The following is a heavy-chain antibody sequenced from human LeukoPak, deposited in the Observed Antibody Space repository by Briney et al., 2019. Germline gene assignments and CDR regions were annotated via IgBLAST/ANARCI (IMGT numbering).Heavy chain of an antibody. CDR2: INHSGST. CDR1: GGSFSGYY. Sequence: SETLSLTCAVYGGSFSGYYWSGIRQPPGRGLEWVGEINHSGSTNYNPSLKSRVTISVDTSKNQFSLKLSSVTAADTAVYYCARWRRERQWLARIDYWGQGTLVTVSS. J-gene: IGHJ4*02. CDR3: ARWRRERQWLARIDY. V-gene: IGHV4-34*01. D-gene: IGHD6-19*01.